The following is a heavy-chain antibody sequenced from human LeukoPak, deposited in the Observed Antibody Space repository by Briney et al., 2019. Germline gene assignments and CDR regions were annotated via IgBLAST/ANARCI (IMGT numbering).Heavy chain of an antibody. Sequence: PGGSLRLSCAASGFTFSSYSMNWVRQAPGKGLEWVSSISSSSSYIYYADSVKGRFTISRDNAKNSLYLQMNSLRAEDTAVYYCARDPTPSWETAFDIWGQGTMVTVSS. V-gene: IGHV3-21*01. CDR2: ISSSSSYI. CDR3: ARDPTPSWETAFDI. CDR1: GFTFSSYS. D-gene: IGHD1-26*01. J-gene: IGHJ3*02.